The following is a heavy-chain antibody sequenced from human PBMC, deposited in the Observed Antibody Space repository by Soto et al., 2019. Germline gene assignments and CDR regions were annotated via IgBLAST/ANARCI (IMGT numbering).Heavy chain of an antibody. D-gene: IGHD2-15*01. CDR2: IRSKADSYAT. CDR3: TRYCTGGSCSFDY. V-gene: IGHV3-73*01. CDR1: GFTFSGSV. J-gene: IGHJ4*02. Sequence: PGGSLRLSCAASGFTFSGSVMHWVRQASGKGLEWVGRIRSKADSYATVYAASLKGRFTISRDDSKNTAYLQINSLKTEDTAVYYCTRYCTGGSCSFDYWGQGTLVTVSS.